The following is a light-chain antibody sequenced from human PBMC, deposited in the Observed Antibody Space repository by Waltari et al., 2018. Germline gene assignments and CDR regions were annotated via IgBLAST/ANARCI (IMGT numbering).Light chain of an antibody. CDR2: GAS. V-gene: IGKV3-20*01. Sequence: DIVLTQSPGPLSLSPGERATLPCRASQSVNNYLAWFQQKPGQAPRLLIHGASSRATGIPDRISGSGSGTDFTLTISGLGPQDFAVYYCQQYSSSPLTFGPGTKVDIK. J-gene: IGKJ3*01. CDR1: QSVNNY. CDR3: QQYSSSPLT.